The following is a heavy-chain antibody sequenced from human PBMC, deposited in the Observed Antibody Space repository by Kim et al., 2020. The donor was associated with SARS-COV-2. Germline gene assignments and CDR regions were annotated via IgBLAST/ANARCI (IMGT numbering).Heavy chain of an antibody. CDR2: ICGDGGST. V-gene: IGHV3-43*02. Sequence: GGSLRLSCAASGFTFDDYAMHWVRQAPGKGLEWVSLICGDGGSTYYADSVKGRFTISRDNSKNSLYLQMNSLRAEDTALYYCAKHMNSWYDFWRGCIYGLDVRVQATTV. CDR3: AKHMNSWYDFWRGCIYGLDV. D-gene: IGHD3-3*01. CDR1: GFTFDDYA. J-gene: IGHJ6*02.